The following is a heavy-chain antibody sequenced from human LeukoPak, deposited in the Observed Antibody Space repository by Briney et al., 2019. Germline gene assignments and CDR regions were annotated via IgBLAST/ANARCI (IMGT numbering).Heavy chain of an antibody. CDR3: ARADTYYYDSSGFHDAFDI. Sequence: ASVKVSCKASGYTFTGYYMHWVRQAPGQGLEWMGWINPNSGGTNYAQKFQGRVTMTRDTSISTAYMELSRLRSDDTAVYYCARADTYYYDSSGFHDAFDIWGQGTMVTVSS. CDR1: GYTFTGYY. D-gene: IGHD3-22*01. CDR2: INPNSGGT. V-gene: IGHV1-2*02. J-gene: IGHJ3*02.